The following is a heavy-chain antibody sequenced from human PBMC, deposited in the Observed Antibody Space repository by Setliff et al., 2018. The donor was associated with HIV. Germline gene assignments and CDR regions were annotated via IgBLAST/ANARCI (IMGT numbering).Heavy chain of an antibody. CDR3: AKDGISGGAYPPYYFDY. J-gene: IGHJ4*01. D-gene: IGHD2-15*01. CDR1: GFTFSSFA. V-gene: IGHV3-23*03. CDR2: IYTDDSNT. Sequence: GGSLRLSCAASGFTFSSFAMTWVRQAPGTGLEWVSIIYTDDSNTYYADSVKGRFTISRDNSKNTLYLLMNGLRVEDTAVYYCAKDGISGGAYPPYYFDYWGHGTLVTVSS.